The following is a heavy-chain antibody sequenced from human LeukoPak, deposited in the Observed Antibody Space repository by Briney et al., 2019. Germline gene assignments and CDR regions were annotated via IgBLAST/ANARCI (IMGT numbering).Heavy chain of an antibody. CDR1: GDSISISAYY. J-gene: IGHJ4*02. CDR3: ARGRDIYCSSTSCATHDY. CDR2: IYHTGST. V-gene: IGHV4-30-2*01. Sequence: SETLSLTCTVSGDSISISAYYWSWIRQPPGKGLEWIGYIYHTGSTYYNPSLKGRVTISVDKSKNQFSLKLDSVTAADTAVYYCARGRDIYCSSTSCATHDYWGQGTLVTVSS. D-gene: IGHD2-2*01.